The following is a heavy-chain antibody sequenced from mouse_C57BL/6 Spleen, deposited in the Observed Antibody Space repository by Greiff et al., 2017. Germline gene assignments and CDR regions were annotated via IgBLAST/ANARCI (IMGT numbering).Heavy chain of an antibody. J-gene: IGHJ2*01. Sequence: QVQLQQPGTELVKPGASVKLSCKASGYTFTSYWMHWVKQRPGQGLEWIGNINPSNGGTNYNEKFKSKATLTVDKSSSTAYMQLRSLTSEDAAVYYCEREGMITTVVDYWGQGTTLTVSS. CDR2: INPSNGGT. V-gene: IGHV1-53*01. CDR1: GYTFTSYW. CDR3: EREGMITTVVDY. D-gene: IGHD1-1*01.